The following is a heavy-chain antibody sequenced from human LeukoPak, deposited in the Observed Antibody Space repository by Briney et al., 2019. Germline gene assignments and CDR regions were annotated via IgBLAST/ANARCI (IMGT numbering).Heavy chain of an antibody. CDR1: GFTVSSNY. Sequence: GGSLRLSCAASGFTVSSNYMSWVRQAPGKGLEWVSVIYSGGSTYYADSVKGRFTISRDNSKNTLYLQMNSLRAEDTAVYYCARDLHYYGSGSSTRPNYYYYGMDVWGKGTTVTVPS. CDR2: IYSGGST. V-gene: IGHV3-53*01. J-gene: IGHJ6*04. CDR3: ARDLHYYGSGSSTRPNYYYYGMDV. D-gene: IGHD3-10*01.